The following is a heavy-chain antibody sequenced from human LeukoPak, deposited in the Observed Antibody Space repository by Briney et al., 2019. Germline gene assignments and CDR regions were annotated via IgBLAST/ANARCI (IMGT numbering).Heavy chain of an antibody. D-gene: IGHD3-10*01. CDR2: TNHSGST. CDR1: GGSFSGYY. V-gene: IGHV4-34*01. CDR3: ARGGRDYGSGSYRRTYFDY. J-gene: IGHJ4*02. Sequence: PSETLSLTCAVYGGSFSGYYWSWIRQPPGKGLEWIGETNHSGSTNYNPSLKSRVTISVDTSKNQFSLKLSSVTAADTAVYYCARGGRDYGSGSYRRTYFDYWGQGTLVTVSS.